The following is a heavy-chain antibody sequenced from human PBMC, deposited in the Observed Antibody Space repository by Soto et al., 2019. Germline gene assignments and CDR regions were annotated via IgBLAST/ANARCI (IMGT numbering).Heavy chain of an antibody. V-gene: IGHV3-30-3*01. J-gene: IGHJ4*02. CDR3: ARDASNYYDSSGYYFLPSPADY. CDR1: GFTFSSYA. D-gene: IGHD3-22*01. CDR2: ISYDRSNK. Sequence: PGGSLRLSCAASGFTFSSYAMHWVRQAPGKGLEWVAVISYDRSNKYYADSVKGRFTISRDNSKNTLYLQMNSLRAEDTAVYYCARDASNYYDSSGYYFLPSPADYWGQGTLVTVSS.